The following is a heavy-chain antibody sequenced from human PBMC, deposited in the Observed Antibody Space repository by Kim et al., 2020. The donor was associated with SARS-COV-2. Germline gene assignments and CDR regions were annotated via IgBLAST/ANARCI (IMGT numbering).Heavy chain of an antibody. J-gene: IGHJ4*02. CDR2: ISGSGGST. CDR1: GFTFSSYA. CDR3: AKDRHSSGWYAEYYFDY. V-gene: IGHV3-23*01. D-gene: IGHD6-19*01. Sequence: GGSLRLSCAASGFTFSSYAMSWVRQAPGKGLEWVSAISGSGGSTYYADSVKGRFTISRDNSKNTLYLQMNSLRAEDTAVYYCAKDRHSSGWYAEYYFDYWGQGTLVTVSS.